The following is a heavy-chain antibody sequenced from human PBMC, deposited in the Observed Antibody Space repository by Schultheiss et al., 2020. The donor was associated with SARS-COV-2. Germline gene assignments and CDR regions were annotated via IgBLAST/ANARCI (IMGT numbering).Heavy chain of an antibody. Sequence: GGSLRLSCAASGFTFDDYALHWVRQGPGKGLEWVSGINSDGSSTSYADSVKGRFTVSRRSAKNSMYLQMNSLRAGDTAVYYCARGRDAFDIWGQGTMVTVSS. CDR3: ARGRDAFDI. J-gene: IGHJ3*02. CDR1: GFTFDDYA. CDR2: INSDGSST. V-gene: IGHV3-74*01.